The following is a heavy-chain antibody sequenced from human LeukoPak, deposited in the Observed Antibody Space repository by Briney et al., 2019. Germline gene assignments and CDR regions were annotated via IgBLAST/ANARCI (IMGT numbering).Heavy chain of an antibody. V-gene: IGHV1-24*01. D-gene: IGHD3-22*01. CDR1: GYTLTELS. Sequence: ASVKVSCKVSGYTLTELSMHWVRQAPGEGLEWMGGFDPEDGETIYAQKFQGRVTMTEDTSTDTAYMELSSLRSEDTAVYYCATAYDSGIDAFDIWGQGTMVTVSS. CDR3: ATAYDSGIDAFDI. J-gene: IGHJ3*02. CDR2: FDPEDGET.